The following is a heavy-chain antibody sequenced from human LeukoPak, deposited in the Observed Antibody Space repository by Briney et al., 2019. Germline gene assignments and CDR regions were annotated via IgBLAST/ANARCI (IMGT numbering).Heavy chain of an antibody. CDR1: GFTFSSYW. Sequence: GGSLRLSCAASGFTFSSYWMSWVRQAPGKGLEWVANIKKDGSEKYYVDSVKGRFTISRDNAKNSLYLQMNSLRAEDTAVYYCARDLYRIVVIPHYFDYWGQGTLVTVSS. D-gene: IGHD3-22*01. J-gene: IGHJ4*02. V-gene: IGHV3-7*01. CDR3: ARDLYRIVVIPHYFDY. CDR2: IKKDGSEK.